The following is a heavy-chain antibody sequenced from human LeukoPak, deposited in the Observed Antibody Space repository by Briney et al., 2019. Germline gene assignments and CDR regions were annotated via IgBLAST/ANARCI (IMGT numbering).Heavy chain of an antibody. V-gene: IGHV3-74*01. CDR2: INGDGSIT. Sequence: TGGSLRLSCAASEFTFSSYWMHWVRQAPGKGLEWVSRINGDGSITTYADSVEGRFTISRDNAKNTLYLQMDSLRAEDTAVYYCARTSYCGGTNCYYYFGQWGQGTLVTVSS. D-gene: IGHD2-2*01. CDR1: EFTFSSYW. CDR3: ARTSYCGGTNCYYYFGQ. J-gene: IGHJ4*02.